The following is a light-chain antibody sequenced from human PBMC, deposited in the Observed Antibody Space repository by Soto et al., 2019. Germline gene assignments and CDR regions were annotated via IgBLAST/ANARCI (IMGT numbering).Light chain of an antibody. CDR1: SDDFGGYNY. Sequence: QSVLTQPASVSGSPGQSITISCTGTSDDFGGYNYVSWYQQHPGKAPKLIIYDVSSRPSGVSNRFSGSKSGTTASLTISGLQAEDEADYYCSSYTRSIPPLLFVAGTKVT. J-gene: IGLJ1*01. CDR3: SSYTRSIPPLL. CDR2: DVS. V-gene: IGLV2-14*01.